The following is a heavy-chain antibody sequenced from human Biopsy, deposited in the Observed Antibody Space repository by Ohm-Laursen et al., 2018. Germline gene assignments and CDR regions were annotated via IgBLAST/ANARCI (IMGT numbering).Heavy chain of an antibody. CDR1: GFRFDNTG. V-gene: IGHV3-9*01. D-gene: IGHD3-22*01. CDR2: ISWSSDSI. CDR3: TKNTQWEGSGYLDAFHI. Sequence: SLRLSCAASGFRFDNTGMHWVRQGPGKGLEWVAGISWSSDSITYAKSETGRFTISRDNGENSLYLQMNSLRPEDTALYYCTKNTQWEGSGYLDAFHIWGHGAMVTVSS. J-gene: IGHJ3*02.